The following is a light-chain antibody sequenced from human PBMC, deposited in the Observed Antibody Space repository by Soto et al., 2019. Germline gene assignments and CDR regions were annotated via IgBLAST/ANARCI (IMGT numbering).Light chain of an antibody. V-gene: IGLV2-11*01. Sequence: QSALSQPRSVSGSPGQSVTISCTGTSSDVGNYNYVSWYQQHPDKAPKVMIYDVNKWPSGVPERFSGSKSGNTASLTISGLQAEDEADYYGCSYAGSYTGVFGGGTKVTVL. CDR2: DVN. CDR1: SSDVGNYNY. CDR3: CSYAGSYTGV. J-gene: IGLJ3*02.